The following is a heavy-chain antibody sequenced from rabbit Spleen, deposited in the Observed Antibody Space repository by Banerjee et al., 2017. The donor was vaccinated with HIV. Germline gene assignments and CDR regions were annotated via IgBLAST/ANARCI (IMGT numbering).Heavy chain of an antibody. Sequence: QSLEESGGDLVKPGASLTLTCIASGVSFSDTSYMCWVRQAPGKGLEWIVCIESGSSGFTYFASWAKGRFTISKTSSTTVTLQMTSLTAADTATYFCARDTGSSFSSYGMDLWGPGTLVTVS. CDR1: GVSFSDTSY. CDR2: IESGSSGFT. J-gene: IGHJ6*01. D-gene: IGHD8-1*01. CDR3: ARDTGSSFSSYGMDL. V-gene: IGHV1S40*01.